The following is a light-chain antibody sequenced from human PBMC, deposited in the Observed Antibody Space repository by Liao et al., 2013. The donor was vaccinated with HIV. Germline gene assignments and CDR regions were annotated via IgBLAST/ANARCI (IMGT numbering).Light chain of an antibody. CDR1: NIGSKS. Sequence: SYVLTQPPSVSVAPGKTARITCGGNNIGSKSVHWYQQKPGQAPVPVIYYDSDRPSGIPERFSGSNSGNTATLTISRVEAGDEADYYCQVWDSNSDHQVFGGGTQLTVL. V-gene: IGLV3-21*04. CDR2: YDS. CDR3: QVWDSNSDHQV. J-gene: IGLJ2*01.